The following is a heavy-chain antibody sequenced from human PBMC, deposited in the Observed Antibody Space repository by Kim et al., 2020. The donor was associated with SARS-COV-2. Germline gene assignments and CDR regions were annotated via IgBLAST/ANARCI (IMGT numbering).Heavy chain of an antibody. Sequence: SETLSLTCTVSGGSISSSSYYWGWIRQPPGKGLEWIGSIYYSGSTYYNPSLKSRVTISVDTSKNQFSLKLSSVTAADTAVYYCACKTPSDATMVRGASSDYWGQGTLVTVSS. D-gene: IGHD3-10*01. V-gene: IGHV4-39*01. CDR3: ACKTPSDATMVRGASSDY. J-gene: IGHJ4*02. CDR2: IYYSGST. CDR1: GGSISSSSYY.